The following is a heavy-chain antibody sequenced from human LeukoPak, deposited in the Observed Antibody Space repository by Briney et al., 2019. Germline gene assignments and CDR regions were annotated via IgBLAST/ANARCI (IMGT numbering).Heavy chain of an antibody. CDR3: ARDLSGNSYGLGY. V-gene: IGHV3-74*03. D-gene: IGHD5-18*01. CDR1: GFTFSTYA. CDR2: SKTDGSSA. Sequence: PGGSLRLSCTASGFTFSTYAMTWVRQAPGKGLLWVALSKTDGSSATYADSVKGRITISRGNAKNTVYLQMNSLRAEDTAVYYCARDLSGNSYGLGYWGQGTLVTVPS. J-gene: IGHJ4*02.